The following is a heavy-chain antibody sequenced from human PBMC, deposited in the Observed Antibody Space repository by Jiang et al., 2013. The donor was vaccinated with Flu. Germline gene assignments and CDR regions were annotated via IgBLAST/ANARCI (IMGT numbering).Heavy chain of an antibody. J-gene: IGHJ6*02. CDR2: IYYSGNT. CDR1: GGSISSYY. CDR3: ARRVATRGYYGMDV. V-gene: IGHV4-59*08. D-gene: IGHD5-12*01. Sequence: LLKPSETLSLTCTVSGGSISSYYWTWIRQPPGKGLEWIGYIYYSGNTNYNPSLKSRVIISVDTSKNQFSLKLSSVTAADTAVYYCARRVATRGYYGMDVWGQGTTVTVSS.